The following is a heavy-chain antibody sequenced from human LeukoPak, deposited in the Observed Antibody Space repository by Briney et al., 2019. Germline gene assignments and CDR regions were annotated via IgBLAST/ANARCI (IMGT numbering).Heavy chain of an antibody. V-gene: IGHV3-48*03. CDR3: AKQGERITMIVVVIGAFDI. J-gene: IGHJ3*02. Sequence: GGSLRLSCAAYGFIFSSYEMNWVRQAPGKGLEWVSYISSSGSTIYYADSVKGRFTTSRDNSKNTLYLQMNSLRAEDTAVYYCAKQGERITMIVVVIGAFDIWGQGTMVTVSS. D-gene: IGHD3-22*01. CDR1: GFIFSSYE. CDR2: ISSSGSTI.